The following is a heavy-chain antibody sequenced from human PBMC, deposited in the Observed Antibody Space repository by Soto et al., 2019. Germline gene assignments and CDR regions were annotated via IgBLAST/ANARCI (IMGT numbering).Heavy chain of an antibody. CDR2: ISSRGDTI. V-gene: IGHV3-11*01. J-gene: IGHJ4*02. D-gene: IGHD1-20*01. Sequence: QVQLVDSGGGLVKPGGSLRLSCAASGFIFSDFHMTWIRQAPGKGLELVAYISSRGDTIYYADSVRGRITISRDNDNASLFLQMSSLRVEDTAVYYCVRDRRISGINRGLDYWGRGTLVTVSS. CDR1: GFIFSDFH. CDR3: VRDRRISGINRGLDY.